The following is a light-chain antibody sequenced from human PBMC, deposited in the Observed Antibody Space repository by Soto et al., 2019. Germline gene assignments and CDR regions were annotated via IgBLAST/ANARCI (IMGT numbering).Light chain of an antibody. J-gene: IGKJ1*01. V-gene: IGKV1-5*03. CDR3: QQYDTYWT. CDR2: KAS. CDR1: QSISNW. Sequence: DIQMTQSPSTLSASVGDRVTITCRASQSISNWLACYQQKPGKAPKLLIYKASSLESGVPSRFTGSGSGTEFTLTISSLQPDDFATYYCQQYDTYWTFGQGTKVVIK.